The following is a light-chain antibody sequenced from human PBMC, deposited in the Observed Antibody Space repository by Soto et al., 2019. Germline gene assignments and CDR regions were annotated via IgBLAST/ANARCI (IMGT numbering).Light chain of an antibody. Sequence: EVVMTQSPATLSVSPGERATLSCRASQTVRDNLGWYQQKPGQPPRLLIYGATTRATGIPARFSGSGSGTEFTLTISSLQSEDFAFYYCQQYNNWPPVTFGGGTKVDIK. V-gene: IGKV3D-15*01. CDR1: QTVRDN. CDR3: QQYNNWPPVT. CDR2: GAT. J-gene: IGKJ4*01.